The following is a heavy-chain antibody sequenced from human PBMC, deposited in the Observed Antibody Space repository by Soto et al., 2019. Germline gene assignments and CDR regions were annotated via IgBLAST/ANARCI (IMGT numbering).Heavy chain of an antibody. CDR3: ASRIVGATAWYFDL. Sequence: QVQLQESGPGLVKPSETLSLTCTVSGGSISSYYWSWIRQPPGKGLEWIGYIYYSGSTNYNPSLKSRLPXXVXTXXNQFSLKLSSVTAADTAVYYCASRIVGATAWYFDLWGRGTLVTVSS. V-gene: IGHV4-59*01. CDR2: IYYSGST. CDR1: GGSISSYY. D-gene: IGHD1-26*01. J-gene: IGHJ2*01.